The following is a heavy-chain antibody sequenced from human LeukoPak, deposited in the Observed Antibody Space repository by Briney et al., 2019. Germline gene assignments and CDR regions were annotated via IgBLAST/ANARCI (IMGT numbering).Heavy chain of an antibody. Sequence: SETLSLTCTVSGGSISSSSYYWGWIRQPPGKGLEWIGSNYYSGSTYYNPSLKSRVTISVDTSKNQFSLKLSSVTAADTAVYYCARDAMTGGLDYWGQGTLVTVSS. CDR1: GGSISSSSYY. CDR2: NYYSGST. CDR3: ARDAMTGGLDY. V-gene: IGHV4-39*07. J-gene: IGHJ4*02. D-gene: IGHD2-8*02.